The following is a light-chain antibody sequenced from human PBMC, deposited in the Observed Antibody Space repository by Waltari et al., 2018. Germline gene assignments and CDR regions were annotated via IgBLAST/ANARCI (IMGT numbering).Light chain of an antibody. CDR1: KIASKR. V-gene: IGLV3-21*03. J-gene: IGLJ1*01. CDR3: QVWDGSRDHYV. CDR2: DDY. Sequence: SYVLTQPPSVSVAPGKTARITCVGNKIASKRVHWYQQRPGQALVLGVNDDYDRPSGLPDRFSGAKAGNTATLTITGVAAGDEADYSCQVWDGSRDHYVFGTGTTVTVL.